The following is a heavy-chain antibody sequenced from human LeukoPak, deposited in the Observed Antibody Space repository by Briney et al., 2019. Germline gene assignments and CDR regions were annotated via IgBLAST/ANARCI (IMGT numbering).Heavy chain of an antibody. J-gene: IGHJ4*02. CDR3: ARGGEGYFDY. V-gene: IGHV4-34*01. CDR1: GGSFSGYY. CDR2: INHSGST. D-gene: IGHD4-17*01. Sequence: PSETLCLTCAVYGGSFSGYYWSWIRQPPGKGLEWIGEINHSGSTNYNPSLKSRVTISVDTSKNQFSLKLSSVTAADTAVYYCARGGEGYFDYWGQGTLVTVSS.